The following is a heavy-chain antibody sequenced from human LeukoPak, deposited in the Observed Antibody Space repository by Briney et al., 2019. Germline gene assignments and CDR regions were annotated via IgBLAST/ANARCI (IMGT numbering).Heavy chain of an antibody. Sequence: GGTLRLSCAASGFTLSNYGMHWVRLAPGKGLEWVAAIQHDGSIKYYADSVKGRFTISRDDSKNTLYLQMNSLRAEDAAVYYCARDSCSSVTCYDYWGQGTLVTVSS. CDR1: GFTLSNYG. CDR2: IQHDGSIK. V-gene: IGHV3-33*01. J-gene: IGHJ4*02. D-gene: IGHD2-2*01. CDR3: ARDSCSSVTCYDY.